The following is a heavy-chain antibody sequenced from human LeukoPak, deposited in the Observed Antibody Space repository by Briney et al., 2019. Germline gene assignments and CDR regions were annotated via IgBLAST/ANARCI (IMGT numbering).Heavy chain of an antibody. V-gene: IGHV3-7*04. D-gene: IGHD2-15*01. Sequence: PGGSLRLSCAASGFTFSSYWMSWVRQAPGKGLEWVANIKQDGSEKYYVDSVKGRFTISRDNAKNSLYLQVNSLRAEDTAVYYCARAWVTLASSGGTVFDYWGQGTLVTVSS. CDR3: ARAWVTLASSGGTVFDY. CDR1: GFTFSSYW. CDR2: IKQDGSEK. J-gene: IGHJ4*02.